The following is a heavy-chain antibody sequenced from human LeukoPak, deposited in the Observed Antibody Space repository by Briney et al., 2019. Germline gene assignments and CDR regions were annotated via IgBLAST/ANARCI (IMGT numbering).Heavy chain of an antibody. Sequence: GASVKVSCKASGGTFSSYAISWVRQAPGQGLEWMGRIIPILGIANYAQKFQGRVTITADKSTSTAYMELSSLRSEDTAVYYCARDGYDSSGREYYFDYWGQGTLVTVSS. V-gene: IGHV1-69*04. D-gene: IGHD3-22*01. J-gene: IGHJ4*02. CDR2: IIPILGIA. CDR1: GGTFSSYA. CDR3: ARDGYDSSGREYYFDY.